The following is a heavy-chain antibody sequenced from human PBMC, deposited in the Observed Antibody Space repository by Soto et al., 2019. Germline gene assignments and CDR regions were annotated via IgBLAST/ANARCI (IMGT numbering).Heavy chain of an antibody. CDR1: GGSISSYY. CDR2: IYYSGST. Sequence: PSETLSLTCTVSGGSISSYYWSWIRQPPGKGLEWIGYIYYSGSTNYNPSLKSRVTISVDTSKNQFSLKLSSVTAADTAVYYCARGWHDSSVYYYYGMDVWGQGTTVTVSS. V-gene: IGHV4-59*01. D-gene: IGHD3-22*01. CDR3: ARGWHDSSVYYYYGMDV. J-gene: IGHJ6*02.